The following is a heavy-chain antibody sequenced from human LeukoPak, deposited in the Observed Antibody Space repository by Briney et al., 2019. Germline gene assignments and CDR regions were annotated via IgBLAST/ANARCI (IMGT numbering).Heavy chain of an antibody. V-gene: IGHV3-7*01. Sequence: PGGSLRLSCAASGFTFSSYWMSWVRQAPGKGLERVANIKQDGSEKYYVDSVKGRFTISRDNAKNSLYLQMNSLRAEDTAVYYCAREVLYMLAAPDYWGQGTLVTVSS. CDR2: IKQDGSEK. J-gene: IGHJ4*02. CDR3: AREVLYMLAAPDY. CDR1: GFTFSSYW. D-gene: IGHD2-15*01.